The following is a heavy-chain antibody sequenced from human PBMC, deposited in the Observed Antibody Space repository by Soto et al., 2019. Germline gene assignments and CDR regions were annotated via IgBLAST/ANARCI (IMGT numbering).Heavy chain of an antibody. V-gene: IGHV1-3*01. CDR3: ARAEVVTPGY. CDR2: TNAGNGNT. CDR1: GYTFTSYA. D-gene: IGHD2-21*02. Sequence: QVQLVQSGAEVKKPGASVKVSCKASGYTFTSYAMHWVRQAPGQRLEWMGWTNAGNGNTKYSQKFQGRVTITRDTAASTAYMERSSLRSEDTAVYYCARAEVVTPGYWGQGTLVTVSS. J-gene: IGHJ4*02.